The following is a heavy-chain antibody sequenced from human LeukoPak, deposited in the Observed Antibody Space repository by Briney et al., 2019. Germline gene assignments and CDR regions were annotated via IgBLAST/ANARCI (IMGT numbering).Heavy chain of an antibody. CDR3: ARDSLLEWLTFDY. J-gene: IGHJ4*02. CDR1: GFTFSSYE. V-gene: IGHV3-48*03. D-gene: IGHD3-3*01. Sequence: GGSLRLSCAASGFTFSSYEMNWVRQAPGQGLEWVSYIDSSGDTIYYADSVRGRFTISRDNAKNSLYLQMNSLRDEDTAVYYCARDSLLEWLTFDYWGQGTLVIVSS. CDR2: IDSSGDTI.